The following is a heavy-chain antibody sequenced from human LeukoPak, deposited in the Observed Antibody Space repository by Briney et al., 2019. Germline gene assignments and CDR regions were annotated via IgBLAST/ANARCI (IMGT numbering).Heavy chain of an antibody. CDR2: IYYSGST. CDR1: GGSISSSSYY. CDR3: ARDWGINYGDYPPFDY. J-gene: IGHJ4*02. V-gene: IGHV4-39*07. Sequence: SETLSLTCTVSGGSISSSSYYWGWIRQPPGKGLEWIGSIYYSGSTYYNPSLKSRVTISVDTSKNQFSLKLSSVTAADTAVYYCARDWGINYGDYPPFDYWGQGTLVTVSS. D-gene: IGHD4-17*01.